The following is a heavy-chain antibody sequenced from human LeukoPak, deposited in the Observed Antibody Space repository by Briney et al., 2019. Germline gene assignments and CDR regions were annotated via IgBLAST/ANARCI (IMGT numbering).Heavy chain of an antibody. CDR2: INDSGST. Sequence: SETLSLICAVYGGSFSGYYWSWIRQPPGKGLEWIGEINDSGSTNYNPFLKSRVTISVDASKNQFSLKLSSVTAADTAVYYCARVHIAAGGTIFNYWGQGTLVTVSS. J-gene: IGHJ4*02. CDR1: GGSFSGYY. CDR3: ARVHIAAGGTIFNY. V-gene: IGHV4-34*01. D-gene: IGHD6-13*01.